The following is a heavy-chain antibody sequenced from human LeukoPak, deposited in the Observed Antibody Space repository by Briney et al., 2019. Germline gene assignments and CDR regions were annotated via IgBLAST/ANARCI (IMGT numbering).Heavy chain of an antibody. Sequence: ASVKVSCKASLYTFTSYFMHWVRQAPGQGLEGMGIINPSGGSTNYAQKLQGRVTMTRDMSTSTVYMELSSLRSEDTAVYYCARVYDGHSEYFQHWGQGTLVTVPS. CDR2: INPSGGST. D-gene: IGHD3-10*01. CDR3: ARVYDGHSEYFQH. CDR1: LYTFTSYF. V-gene: IGHV1-46*01. J-gene: IGHJ1*01.